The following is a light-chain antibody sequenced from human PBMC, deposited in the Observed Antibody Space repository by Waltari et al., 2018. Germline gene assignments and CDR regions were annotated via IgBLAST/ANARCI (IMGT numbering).Light chain of an antibody. CDR1: MSNIGINP. J-gene: IGLJ3*02. Sequence: QSVLTQPPSASGTPGQRVTISCSGSMSNIGINPVSSYQQFTGTAPKLLIFTDNRRPSGVPDRVSASKSGTSASLAISGLQSEDEAHYYCSTWDDSLNGAVFGGGTRVTVL. CDR3: STWDDSLNGAV. CDR2: TDN. V-gene: IGLV1-44*01.